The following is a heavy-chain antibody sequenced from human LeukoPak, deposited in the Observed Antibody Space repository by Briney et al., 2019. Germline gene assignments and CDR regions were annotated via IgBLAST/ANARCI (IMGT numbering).Heavy chain of an antibody. CDR1: GFTFDDYA. Sequence: SGGSLRLSCAASGFTFDDYAMHWVRQAPGKGLEWVSGISWNSGSIGYADSVKGRFTISRDNAKNSLYLQMNSPRAEDMALYYCAKSGSSWYYFDYWGQGTLVTVSS. CDR3: AKSGSSWYYFDY. J-gene: IGHJ4*02. V-gene: IGHV3-9*03. CDR2: ISWNSGSI. D-gene: IGHD6-13*01.